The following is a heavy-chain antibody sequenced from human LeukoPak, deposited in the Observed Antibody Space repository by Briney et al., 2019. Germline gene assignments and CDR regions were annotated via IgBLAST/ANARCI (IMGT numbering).Heavy chain of an antibody. CDR1: GGSFSGYY. J-gene: IGHJ5*02. CDR2: INHSGST. D-gene: IGHD5-24*01. Sequence: SETLSLTCAVYGGSFSGYYWSWIRQPPGKGLEWIGEINHSGSTNYNPSLKSRVTISVDTSKNQFSLKLSSVTAADTAVYYCARARRWPQSLDHWGQGTLVTVSS. CDR3: ARARRWPQSLDH. V-gene: IGHV4-34*01.